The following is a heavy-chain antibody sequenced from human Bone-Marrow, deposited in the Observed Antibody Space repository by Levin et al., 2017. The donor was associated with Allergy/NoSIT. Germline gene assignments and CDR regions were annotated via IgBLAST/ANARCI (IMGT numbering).Heavy chain of an antibody. J-gene: IGHJ5*02. D-gene: IGHD3-9*01. Sequence: SVKVSCKAPGGTSSTSAISWVRLAPGQGLEWMGRVIPVLGLANYEERFRDRLTITADTSTGTAYMELRSLTSEDTAVYYCARYFPNVDSAQLGFDLWGQGTLLTVSS. CDR2: VIPVLGLA. CDR1: GGTSSTSA. CDR3: ARYFPNVDSAQLGFDL. V-gene: IGHV1-69*04.